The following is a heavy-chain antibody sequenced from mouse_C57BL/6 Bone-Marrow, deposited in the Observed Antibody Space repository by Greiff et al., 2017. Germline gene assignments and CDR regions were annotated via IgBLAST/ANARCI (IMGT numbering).Heavy chain of an antibody. J-gene: IGHJ3*01. CDR3: ARANWDGPFAY. V-gene: IGHV1-59*01. CDR1: GYTFPSYW. Sequence: QVQLQQSGAELVRPGTSVKLSCKASGYTFPSYWMHWVKQRPGQGLEWIGVIDPSDSYTNYNQKFKGKATLTVDTSSSTAYMQLSSLTSEDFAVYCCARANWDGPFAYWGQGTLVTVSA. D-gene: IGHD4-1*01. CDR2: IDPSDSYT.